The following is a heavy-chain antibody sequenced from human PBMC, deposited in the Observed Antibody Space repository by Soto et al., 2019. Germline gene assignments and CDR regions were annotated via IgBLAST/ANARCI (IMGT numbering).Heavy chain of an antibody. V-gene: IGHV3-23*01. CDR3: AKFRGPSYSYYSMDV. D-gene: IGHD3-16*01. Sequence: EVQLLESGGALVQPGGPRSPSFAASGFTFGPIAMNWPRQAPGRGREWVPFISGSGRTTYYEVSVKGRFTVSRDNSKNTLYLQMNSLRAEDTALYYCAKFRGPSYSYYSMDVWGKGTTVTVSS. CDR2: ISGSGRTT. J-gene: IGHJ6*03. CDR1: GFTFGPIA.